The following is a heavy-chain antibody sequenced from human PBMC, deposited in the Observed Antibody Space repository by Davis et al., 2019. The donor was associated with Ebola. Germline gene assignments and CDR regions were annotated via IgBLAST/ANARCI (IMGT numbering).Heavy chain of an antibody. CDR3: ARNKLGVIGFDV. V-gene: IGHV3-7*03. D-gene: IGHD3-10*01. J-gene: IGHJ3*01. CDR2: IKEDGSVK. CDR1: GFTFSNYW. Sequence: PGGSLRLSCAVSGFTFSNYWMSWVRQAPGKALEWVAHIKEDGSVKSYVDSVKGRFTISRDNARNSLYLQINSLSAEDTAVYYCARNKLGVIGFDVWGQGTMVTVSS.